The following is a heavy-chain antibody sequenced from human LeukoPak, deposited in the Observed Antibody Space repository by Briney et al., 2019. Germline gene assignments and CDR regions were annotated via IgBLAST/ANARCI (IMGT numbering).Heavy chain of an antibody. CDR2: IIPIFGTA. V-gene: IGHV1-69*05. J-gene: IGHJ6*03. Sequence: ASVNVTCKASGGTFSSYAISWVRQAPGQGLEWMGGIIPIFGTANYAQKFQGRVTITTDESTSTDYMELSSLRSEATAVYYCARATPVRGYDLNYYYYYMDVGGKGTTVTVSS. D-gene: IGHD5-12*01. CDR1: GGTFSSYA. CDR3: ARATPVRGYDLNYYYYYMDV.